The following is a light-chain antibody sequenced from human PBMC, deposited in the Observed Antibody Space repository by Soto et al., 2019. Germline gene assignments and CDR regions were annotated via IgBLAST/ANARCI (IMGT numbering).Light chain of an antibody. CDR2: DAS. CDR3: QQRSNWLT. V-gene: IGKV3-11*01. J-gene: IGKJ4*01. Sequence: EIVLTQSPATLSLSPGERATLSCRASQRVSSSLAWYQQKPGQAPRLLIYDASNRATGIPARFSGSGSGTDFTLTISSLEPEDFAVYYCQQRSNWLTFGGGTKVELK. CDR1: QRVSSS.